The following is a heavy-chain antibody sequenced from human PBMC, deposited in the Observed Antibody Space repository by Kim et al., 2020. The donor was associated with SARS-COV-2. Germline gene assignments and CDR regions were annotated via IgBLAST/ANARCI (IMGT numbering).Heavy chain of an antibody. J-gene: IGHJ4*02. CDR2: ISGRGAST. Sequence: GGSLRLSCAASGFTFSSFAMSWVRQAPGKGLEWVSSISGRGASTYYAGSVKGRFSISRDNSKNTLFLQMNGLRAEDTAVYYCAKNDFGDFGNFDYWGQGTLVTVSS. CDR1: GFTFSSFA. V-gene: IGHV3-23*01. D-gene: IGHD4-17*01. CDR3: AKNDFGDFGNFDY.